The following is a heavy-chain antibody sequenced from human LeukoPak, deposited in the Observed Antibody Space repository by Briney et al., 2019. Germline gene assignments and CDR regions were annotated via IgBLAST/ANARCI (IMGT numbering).Heavy chain of an antibody. CDR3: ARGATGTTFDY. CDR1: GGSFSSYY. CDR2: INHSGGT. J-gene: IGHJ4*02. D-gene: IGHD1-1*01. Sequence: SETLSLTCAVYGGSFSSYYWGWIRQPPGKGLEWIGEINHSGGTNYNPSLKSRVIISVDTPKNQFSLKLSSVTAADTAVYYCARGATGTTFDYWGQGTLVTVSS. V-gene: IGHV4-34*01.